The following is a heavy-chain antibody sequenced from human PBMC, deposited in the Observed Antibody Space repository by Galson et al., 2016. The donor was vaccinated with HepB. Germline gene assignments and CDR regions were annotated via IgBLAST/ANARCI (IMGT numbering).Heavy chain of an antibody. CDR2: IYESGST. D-gene: IGHD6-19*01. J-gene: IGHJ3*02. CDR1: GGSISGNW. V-gene: IGHV4-4*02. CDR3: AMHIAVTGTRGFDM. Sequence: SETLSLTCEVSGGSISGNWWSWVRQPPGKGLEWIGEIYESGSTHYNASLESRVPISMDTANSQLSLRVNSLTAADTAVYFCAMHIAVTGTRGFDMWGQGTLVTGSA.